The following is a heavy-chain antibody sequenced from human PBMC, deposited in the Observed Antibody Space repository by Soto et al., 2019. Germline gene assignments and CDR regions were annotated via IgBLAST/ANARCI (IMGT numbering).Heavy chain of an antibody. CDR3: ARDKYYYESSLYRLYDY. V-gene: IGHV3-23*01. CDR2: ISGSDGST. J-gene: IGHJ4*02. Sequence: GGSLRLSCVASGFSFSSYAMSWVRQAPGKGLEWVSVISGSDGSTYYADSVKGRFTISRDNSKNTLFLQMNSLRADDAAVYYCARDKYYYESSLYRLYDYWGQGTLVTVSS. D-gene: IGHD3-22*01. CDR1: GFSFSSYA.